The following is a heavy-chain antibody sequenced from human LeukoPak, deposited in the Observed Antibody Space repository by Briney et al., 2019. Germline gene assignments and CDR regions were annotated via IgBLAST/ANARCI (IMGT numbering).Heavy chain of an antibody. CDR3: ARERGIVATIFQRVSDYFDY. V-gene: IGHV4-61*01. J-gene: IGHJ4*02. Sequence: SETLPLTCTVSGGSVSSGSYYWSWIRQPPGKGLEWIGYIYYSGSTNYNPSLKSRVTISVDTSKNQFSLKLSSVTAADTAVYYCARERGIVATIFQRVSDYFDYWGQGTLVTVSS. CDR2: IYYSGST. D-gene: IGHD5-12*01. CDR1: GGSVSSGSYY.